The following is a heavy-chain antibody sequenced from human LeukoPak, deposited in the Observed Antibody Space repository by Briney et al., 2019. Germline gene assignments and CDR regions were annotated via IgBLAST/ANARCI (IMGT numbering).Heavy chain of an antibody. CDR1: GGSINSYY. V-gene: IGHV4-59*01. J-gene: IGHJ2*01. Sequence: PSETLSLTCTVSGGSINSYYWSGIRQPPGKGLEWIGCIYYSGSTNYNPSLKSRVAISIDTSKNQFSLNLTSVTAADTAVYYCARGYYGGSYWYFDLWGRGTLVTVSS. CDR3: ARGYYGGSYWYFDL. D-gene: IGHD4-23*01. CDR2: IYYSGST.